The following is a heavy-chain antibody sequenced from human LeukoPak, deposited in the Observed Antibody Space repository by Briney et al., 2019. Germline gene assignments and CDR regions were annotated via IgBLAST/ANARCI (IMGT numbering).Heavy chain of an antibody. D-gene: IGHD5-18*01. CDR1: GFTFSSYG. V-gene: IGHV3-30*02. CDR2: IRYDGSNK. CDR3: AKDRYSSCSYVDY. Sequence: PGGSLRLSCAASGFTFSSYGMQWVRQAPGKGLEWVAFIRYDGSNKDYADSVKGRFTISRDNSKNTLYLQMNSLRAEDTAVYYCAKDRYSSCSYVDYWGQGTLVTVSS. J-gene: IGHJ4*02.